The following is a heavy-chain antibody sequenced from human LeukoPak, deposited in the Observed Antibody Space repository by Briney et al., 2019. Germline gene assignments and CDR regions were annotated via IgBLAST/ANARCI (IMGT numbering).Heavy chain of an antibody. CDR1: GASFNSDDQY. CDR2: IHPSGML. J-gene: IGHJ4*02. V-gene: IGHV4-31*03. D-gene: IGHD3-22*01. Sequence: PSQTLSLTRTVSGASFNSDDQYWNWIRQSPGKGLEWIGSIHPSGMLYNNPSLESRVTMSRDTSKNQFSLNLNSVTAADTAVYFCSRGLDSRKLGSWGQGILVTVSS. CDR3: SRGLDSRKLGS.